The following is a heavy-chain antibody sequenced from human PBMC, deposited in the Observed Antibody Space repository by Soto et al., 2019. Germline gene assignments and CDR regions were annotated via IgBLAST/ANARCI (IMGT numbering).Heavy chain of an antibody. D-gene: IGHD3-9*01. CDR3: AIPYDILTGTPDY. CDR1: GFTFNNYP. J-gene: IGHJ4*02. CDR2: ISDTGDDT. V-gene: IGHV3-21*01. Sequence: PWGSLRLSCAASGFTFNNYPFNWVRQAPGKGPEWVSSISDTGDDTFYAGSVRGRFTISRDDAKSSLYLQMDSLRVEDTAVYYCAIPYDILTGTPDYWGQGTLVTVSS.